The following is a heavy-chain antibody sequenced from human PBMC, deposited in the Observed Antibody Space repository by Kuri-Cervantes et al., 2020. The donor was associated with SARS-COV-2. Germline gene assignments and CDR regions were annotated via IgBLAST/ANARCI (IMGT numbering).Heavy chain of an antibody. CDR3: AKPIVVPARPHYYYYYMDV. CDR2: MRYDGSNK. CDR1: GFTFSSYG. J-gene: IGHJ6*03. D-gene: IGHD2-2*01. Sequence: GESLKISCAASGFTFSSYGMHWVRQAPGKGLEWVAFMRYDGSNKYYADSVKGRFTISRDNSKNTLFLQMNSLRAEDTAVYYCAKPIVVPARPHYYYYYMDVWGKGTTVTVSS. V-gene: IGHV3-30*02.